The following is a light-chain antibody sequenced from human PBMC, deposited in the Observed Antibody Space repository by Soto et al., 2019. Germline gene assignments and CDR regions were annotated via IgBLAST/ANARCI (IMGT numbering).Light chain of an antibody. J-gene: IGLJ1*01. CDR1: SSDVGGYNY. Sequence: QSVLTQPASVSGSPGQSITISCTGTSSDVGGYNYVSWYQQHPGKAPNLMIYDVSNRPSGVSNRFSGSKSGNTASLTISGLQAEDEADYYCRSYTTSSTSVFGTGTKVTVL. CDR3: RSYTTSSTSV. V-gene: IGLV2-14*03. CDR2: DVS.